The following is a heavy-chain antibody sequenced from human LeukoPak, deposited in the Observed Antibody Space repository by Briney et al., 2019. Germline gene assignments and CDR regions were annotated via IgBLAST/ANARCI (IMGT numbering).Heavy chain of an antibody. J-gene: IGHJ4*02. CDR3: ARGGGYDILTGYWKVHYFDY. CDR2: IYPGDSDT. Sequence: GESLKISCKGSGYSFTSYWNGWVRQMPGKGLEWMGIIYPGDSDTRYSPSFQGQVTISADKSISTAYLQWSSLKASDTAMYYCARGGGYDILTGYWKVHYFDYWGQGTLVTVSS. D-gene: IGHD3-9*01. V-gene: IGHV5-51*01. CDR1: GYSFTSYW.